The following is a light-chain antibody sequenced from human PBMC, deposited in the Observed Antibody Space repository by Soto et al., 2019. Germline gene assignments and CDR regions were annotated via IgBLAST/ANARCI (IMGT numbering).Light chain of an antibody. J-gene: IGKJ2*01. CDR2: TAS. CDR1: QNVGNNY. CDR3: QQYASSPLT. V-gene: IGKV3-20*01. Sequence: ETVLTQSPGTLSLSPGERATLSCRASQNVGNNYIAWYQQKPGQAPRLLIHTASTWATGIPDRFSGSGSGTDFTLTSARLEPEDFAVYYCQQYASSPLTFGQGTKVEIK.